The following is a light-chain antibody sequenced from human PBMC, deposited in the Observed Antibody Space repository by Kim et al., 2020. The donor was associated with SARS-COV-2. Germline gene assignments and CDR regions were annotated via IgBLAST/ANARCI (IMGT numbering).Light chain of an antibody. J-gene: IGLJ2*01. V-gene: IGLV1-44*01. CDR2: SNN. CDR1: SSNIGGNT. Sequence: GQSVTISCSGSSSNIGGNTVNWYQQLPGTAPKLLIYSNNQRPSGVPDRFSGSKSGTSASLAISGLQSEDEADYYCAAWDDSLNGVVFGGGTKLTVL. CDR3: AAWDDSLNGVV.